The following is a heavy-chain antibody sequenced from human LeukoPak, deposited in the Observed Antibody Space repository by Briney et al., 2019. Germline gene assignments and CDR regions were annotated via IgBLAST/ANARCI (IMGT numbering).Heavy chain of an antibody. J-gene: IGHJ3*02. CDR1: GFTFNNYA. CDR3: AKDYYNSSGYPDAFDI. Sequence: PGGSLRLSCAASGFTFNNYAMSWVRQAPGKGLEWVSAISGSGHNTYYADSVKGRFTISRDNSQNTLYLQMNSPRAEDTAVYYCAKDYYNSSGYPDAFDIWGQGTMVTVSS. CDR2: ISGSGHNT. D-gene: IGHD3-22*01. V-gene: IGHV3-23*01.